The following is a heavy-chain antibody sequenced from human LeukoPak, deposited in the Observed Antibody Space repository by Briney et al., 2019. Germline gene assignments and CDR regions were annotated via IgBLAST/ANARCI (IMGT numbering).Heavy chain of an antibody. J-gene: IGHJ5*01. CDR3: GYFGSGSSYTPDS. CDR1: GFTFSSYS. D-gene: IGHD3-10*01. V-gene: IGHV3-30*02. CDR2: IHSDVTRK. Sequence: GGSLRLSCAASGFTFSSYSMNWVRQAPGKGLEWVAYIHSDVTRKHYADSVKGRFTISRDNSKNTLNLQMSSLRTVDTAVYYCGYFGSGSSYTPDSWGQGTLVTVSS.